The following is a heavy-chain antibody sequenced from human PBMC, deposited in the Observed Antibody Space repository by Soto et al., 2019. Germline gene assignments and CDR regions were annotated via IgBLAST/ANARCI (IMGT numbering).Heavy chain of an antibody. D-gene: IGHD5-12*01. Sequence: EASVKVSCKASGYTFTGYYMHWVRQAPGQGLEWMGWINPNSGGTNYAQKFQGRVTMTRDTSISTAYMELSRLRSDDTAVYYCARDMVKGVEIVDTMTTHYYYYGMDFWAQGTTVTGS. CDR1: GYTFTGYY. CDR3: ARDMVKGVEIVDTMTTHYYYYGMDF. CDR2: INPNSGGT. V-gene: IGHV1-2*02. J-gene: IGHJ6*02.